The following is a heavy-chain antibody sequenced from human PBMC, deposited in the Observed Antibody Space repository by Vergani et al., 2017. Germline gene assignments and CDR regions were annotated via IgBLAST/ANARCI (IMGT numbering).Heavy chain of an antibody. CDR3: ARARCIETCDMSNWLES. D-gene: IGHD5/OR15-5a*01. V-gene: IGHV3-23*01. Sequence: EVHLLESGGGQVEAGGSLRLSCVASGFTFSISAMSWVRQSSGKGVEWVSAISGHGDRTYYADSVKGRVTISRDKSKSTVYLQMDSLRVEDKGVYYCARARCIETCDMSNWLESWGQGTLVTVSS. CDR1: GFTFSISA. J-gene: IGHJ5*01. CDR2: ISGHGDRT.